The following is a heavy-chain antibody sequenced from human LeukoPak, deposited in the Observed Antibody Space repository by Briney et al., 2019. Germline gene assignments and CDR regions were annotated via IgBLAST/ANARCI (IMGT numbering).Heavy chain of an antibody. CDR1: GYTFTSYG. V-gene: IGHV1-18*01. Sequence: ASVKVSCKASGYTFTSYGISWVRQAPGQGLEWMGWISAYSGNTNYAQKLQGRVTMTTDTSTSTAYMELRSLRSDDTAVYYCARVGSAAGSYYYMDVWGKGTTVTISS. CDR2: ISAYSGNT. D-gene: IGHD6-13*01. J-gene: IGHJ6*03. CDR3: ARVGSAAGSYYYMDV.